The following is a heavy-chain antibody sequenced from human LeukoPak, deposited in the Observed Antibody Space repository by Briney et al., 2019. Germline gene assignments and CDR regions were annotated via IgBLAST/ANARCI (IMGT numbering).Heavy chain of an antibody. J-gene: IGHJ4*02. CDR3: ARRPPSMITSGGIVGHFDY. D-gene: IGHD3-16*02. Sequence: SETLSLTCAVSGGHFSGYFWTWIRQPPGKGLEWIGEVDHRGISNYHPSLRSRVSISVGTSSNQFSLKLTSVTTADTAVYYCARRPPSMITSGGIVGHFDYWGPGTLVTVSS. CDR2: VDHRGIS. CDR1: GGHFSGYF. V-gene: IGHV4-34*01.